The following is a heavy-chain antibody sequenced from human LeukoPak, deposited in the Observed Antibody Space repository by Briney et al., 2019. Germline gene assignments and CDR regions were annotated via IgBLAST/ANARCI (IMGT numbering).Heavy chain of an antibody. Sequence: PSETLSLTCTVSGGSISSYYWSWIRQPPGKGLEWIGYIYYSGSTNYNPSLKSRVTISVDTSKNQFSLKLSSVTAADTAVYYCARVEGDFWSGYYRFDYWGQGTLVTVSS. CDR3: ARVEGDFWSGYYRFDY. D-gene: IGHD3-3*01. CDR2: IYYSGST. V-gene: IGHV4-59*01. CDR1: GGSISSYY. J-gene: IGHJ4*02.